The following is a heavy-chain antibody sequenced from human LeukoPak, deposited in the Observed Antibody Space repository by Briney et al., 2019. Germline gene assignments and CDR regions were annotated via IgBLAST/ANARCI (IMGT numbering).Heavy chain of an antibody. D-gene: IGHD5-18*01. V-gene: IGHV4-59*01. CDR2: IYYSGST. Sequence: PSETLSLTCTVSGGSISSYYWSWIRQPPGKGLEWIGYIYYSGSTNYNPSLKSRVTISVDTSKNQFSLKLSSVTAADTAVYYCAVGYSYGWYYFDYWGQGTLVTVSS. CDR1: GGSISSYY. J-gene: IGHJ4*02. CDR3: AVGYSYGWYYFDY.